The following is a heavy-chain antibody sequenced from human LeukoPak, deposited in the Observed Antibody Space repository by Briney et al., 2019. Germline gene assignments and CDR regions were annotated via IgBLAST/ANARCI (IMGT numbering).Heavy chain of an antibody. D-gene: IGHD3-16*02. V-gene: IGHV4-34*01. CDR1: GGSFSGYY. CDR3: ARVPGFGGVIVYYYYYMDV. CDR2: INHSGST. J-gene: IGHJ6*03. Sequence: SETLSLTCAVYGGSFSGYYWSWIRQPPGKGLEWIGEINHSGSTNYNPSLKSRVTISVDTSKNQFSLKLSSVTAADTAVYYCARVPGFGGVIVYYYYYMDVWGKGTTVTVSS.